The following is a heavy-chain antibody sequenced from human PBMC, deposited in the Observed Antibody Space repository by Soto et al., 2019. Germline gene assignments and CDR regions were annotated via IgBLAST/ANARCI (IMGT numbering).Heavy chain of an antibody. CDR3: ARGVTNSWYYFDY. D-gene: IGHD6-13*01. J-gene: IGHJ4*02. CDR1: GGSISSSTYY. Sequence: QLQLQESGPGLVKPLETLSLTCTVSGGSISSSTYYWGWNRQPPGKGLDWIGNLYYSGNTYYAPSLKSRVTISVDSSKNQFSLKLNSVTAADTAVYYCARGVTNSWYYFDYWGQGTLVTVSS. CDR2: LYYSGNT. V-gene: IGHV4-39*01.